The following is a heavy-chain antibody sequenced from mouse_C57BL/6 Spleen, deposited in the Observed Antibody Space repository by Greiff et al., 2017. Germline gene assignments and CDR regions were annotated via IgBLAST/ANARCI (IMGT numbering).Heavy chain of an antibody. CDR3: ARGWDAAMDY. CDR2: INPGSGGT. V-gene: IGHV1-54*01. CDR1: GYAFTNYL. J-gene: IGHJ4*01. Sequence: QVQLQQSGAELVRPGTSVKVSCKASGYAFTNYLIEWVKQRPGQGLEWIGVINPGSGGTNYNEKFKGKATLTADKSSSTAYMQLSSLTSEDSAVYFCARGWDAAMDYWGQGTSVTVSS. D-gene: IGHD4-1*01.